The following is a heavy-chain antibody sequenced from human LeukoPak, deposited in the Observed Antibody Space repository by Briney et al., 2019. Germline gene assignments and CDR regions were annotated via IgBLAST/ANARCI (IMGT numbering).Heavy chain of an antibody. V-gene: IGHV3-7*01. Sequence: PGGSLRLSCAASGFTFSTYWMNWVRQAPGKGLEWVANMNQDGSARYYVDSVKGRFTISRDNAKNSLYLQMNSLRPEDTAVYYCARDNTPAVDYWGQGTLVTVSS. CDR3: ARDNTPAVDY. D-gene: IGHD2-2*01. CDR1: GFTFSTYW. CDR2: MNQDGSAR. J-gene: IGHJ4*02.